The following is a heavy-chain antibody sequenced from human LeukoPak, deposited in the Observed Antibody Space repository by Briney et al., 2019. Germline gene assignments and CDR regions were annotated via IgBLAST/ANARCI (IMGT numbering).Heavy chain of an antibody. J-gene: IGHJ4*02. D-gene: IGHD3-16*02. CDR3: TTDFMITFGGVIVPLDY. CDR1: GFIFSNAW. CDR2: IKSKTDGGTT. V-gene: IGHV3-15*01. Sequence: PGGSLRLSCAASGFIFSNAWMSWVRQAPGKGLEWVGRIKSKTDGGTTDYAAPVKGRFTISRDDSKNTLYLQMNSLKTEDTAVYYCTTDFMITFGGVIVPLDYWGQGTLVTVSS.